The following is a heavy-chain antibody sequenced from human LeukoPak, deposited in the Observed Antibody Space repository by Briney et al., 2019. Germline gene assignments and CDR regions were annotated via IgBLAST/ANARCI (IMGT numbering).Heavy chain of an antibody. CDR1: GFRFSVYV. V-gene: IGHV3-30*03. J-gene: IGHJ4*02. D-gene: IGHD6-19*01. CDR2: ISYDGSNK. Sequence: PGGSLRLSCAASGFRFSVYVMHWVRQAPGKGLEWVALISYDGSNKYYGGSVKGRFTISRDNSKNTLSLEMSSLRGDDTALYYCARDSGGSLFDLWGQGTLVVVSS. CDR3: ARDSGGSLFDL.